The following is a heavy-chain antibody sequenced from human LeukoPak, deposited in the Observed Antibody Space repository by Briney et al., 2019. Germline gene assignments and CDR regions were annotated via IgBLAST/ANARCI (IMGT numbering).Heavy chain of an antibody. Sequence: AASVKVPCKAAGYTFTSYDINWVRQATGQGLEWMGWMNPNSGNTGYAQRFQGRLTMTRNTSISTAYMELSSLRSEDTAVYYCARGSSGWPYQDAFDIWGQGTMVTVSS. CDR1: GYTFTSYD. CDR3: ARGSSGWPYQDAFDI. D-gene: IGHD6-19*01. V-gene: IGHV1-8*01. CDR2: MNPNSGNT. J-gene: IGHJ3*02.